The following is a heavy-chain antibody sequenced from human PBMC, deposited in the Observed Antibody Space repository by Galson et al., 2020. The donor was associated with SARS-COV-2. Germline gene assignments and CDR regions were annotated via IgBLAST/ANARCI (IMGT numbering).Heavy chain of an antibody. CDR2: TYYSENS. CDR3: ARDEPPDNRGFHYYGMDV. J-gene: IGHJ6*02. D-gene: IGHD3-9*01. Sequence: ASETLSLTCTVSGGSINSGGYYWSWIRQHPGKGLEWIGYTYYSENSYYNPSLKSRVSISVDTSKNQFYLKLTSVTAADSAVYYCARDEPPDNRGFHYYGMDVWGQGTTVTVSS. CDR1: GGSINSGGYY. V-gene: IGHV4-31*03.